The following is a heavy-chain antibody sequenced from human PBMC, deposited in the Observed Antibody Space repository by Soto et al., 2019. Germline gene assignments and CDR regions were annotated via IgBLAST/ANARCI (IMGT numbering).Heavy chain of an antibody. CDR3: LRVGGHCGGDCSRWFDP. Sequence: EVQLVESGGGLVQPGGSLRLSCAASGFTFSDHYMDWVRQAPGKGLEWVGRARNKANSYTTAYAASVKGRFTVSRDDSKNSLSLQMNSLKIEDTAVYYCLRVGGHCGGDCSRWFDPWGQGTLVTVSS. J-gene: IGHJ5*02. D-gene: IGHD2-21*02. CDR2: ARNKANSYTT. V-gene: IGHV3-72*01. CDR1: GFTFSDHY.